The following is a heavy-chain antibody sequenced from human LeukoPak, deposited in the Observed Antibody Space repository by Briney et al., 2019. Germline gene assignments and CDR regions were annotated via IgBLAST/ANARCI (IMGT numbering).Heavy chain of an antibody. Sequence: GGSLRLSCAASGFTFSTYAMHWVRQAPGKGLEWVAFISYDDGSNKYYADSVKGRFTISRDNSKNTLFLQMNSLRAEDTAVYYCASESGHWGQGTRVTVSS. CDR2: ISYDDGSNK. CDR3: ASESGH. J-gene: IGHJ4*02. CDR1: GFTFSTYA. V-gene: IGHV3-30-3*01.